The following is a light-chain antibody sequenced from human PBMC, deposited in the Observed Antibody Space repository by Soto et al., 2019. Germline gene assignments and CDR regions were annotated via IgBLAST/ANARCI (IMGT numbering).Light chain of an antibody. Sequence: QPVLTQPASVSGSPGQSITISCTGTSSDVGAYNYVSWYQHLPGKVPKLMIFDVSNRPSGVSNRFSGSKSGNTASLTISGLQAEDEADYYCTSYTTSNTVVFGGGTKLTVL. CDR1: SSDVGAYNY. CDR2: DVS. CDR3: TSYTTSNTVV. V-gene: IGLV2-14*03. J-gene: IGLJ2*01.